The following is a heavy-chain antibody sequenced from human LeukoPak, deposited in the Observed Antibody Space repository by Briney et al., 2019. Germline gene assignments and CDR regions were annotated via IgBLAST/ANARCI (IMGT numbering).Heavy chain of an antibody. V-gene: IGHV1-69*06. CDR1: GGTFSSYA. D-gene: IGHD3-3*01. CDR2: IIPIFGTA. J-gene: IGHJ3*02. CDR3: ARDRRIFGVVKSTLRLFDI. Sequence: ASVKVSCKASGGTFSSYAISWVRQAPGQGLEWMGGIIPIFGTANYAQKFQGRVTITADKSTSTAYMELSSLRSEDTAVYYCARDRRIFGVVKSTLRLFDIWGQGTMVTVSS.